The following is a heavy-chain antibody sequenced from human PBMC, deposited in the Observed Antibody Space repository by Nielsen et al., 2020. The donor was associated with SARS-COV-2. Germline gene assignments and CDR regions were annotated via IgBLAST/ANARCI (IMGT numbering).Heavy chain of an antibody. CDR2: INRSGRT. J-gene: IGHJ3*02. CDR3: AREGTVVPQGTFDI. Sequence: SETLSLTCEVSGGSFSGYFWSWIRQPPGKGLEWIGEINRSGRTSYNPSLKSRVTISVDTSKNQFSLSLTSVTAADTAVYYCAREGTVVPQGTFDIWGQGTMVTVSS. D-gene: IGHD4-23*01. V-gene: IGHV4-34*01. CDR1: GGSFSGYF.